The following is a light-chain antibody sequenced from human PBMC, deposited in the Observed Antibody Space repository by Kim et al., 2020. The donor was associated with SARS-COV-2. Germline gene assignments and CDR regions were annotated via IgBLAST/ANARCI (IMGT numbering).Light chain of an antibody. CDR3: QQSDITPYT. J-gene: IGKJ2*01. Sequence: DIQMTQSPSSLSASVGDRVTITCRASRSIGNHLNWYQQRPGKAPNLLIYAASNLQTGVSSRFSGSESGTDFTLSIRNLQPEDSATYYCQQSDITPYTFGQGTKLGI. CDR1: RSIGNH. CDR2: AAS. V-gene: IGKV1-39*01.